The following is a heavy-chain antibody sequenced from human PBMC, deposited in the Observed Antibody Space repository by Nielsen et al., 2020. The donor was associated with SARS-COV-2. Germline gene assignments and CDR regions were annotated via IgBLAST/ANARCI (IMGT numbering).Heavy chain of an antibody. D-gene: IGHD3-3*01. J-gene: IGHJ4*02. V-gene: IGHV3-30*18. CDR1: GFTFSSYG. CDR2: ISYDGSNK. Sequence: GGSLRLSCAASGFTFSSYGMHWVRQAPGKGLEWVAVISYDGSNKYYADSVKGRFTISRDNSKNTLYLQMNSLRAEDTAVYYCAKRLALRDDFWSGTFDYWGQGTLVTVSS. CDR3: AKRLALRDDFWSGTFDY.